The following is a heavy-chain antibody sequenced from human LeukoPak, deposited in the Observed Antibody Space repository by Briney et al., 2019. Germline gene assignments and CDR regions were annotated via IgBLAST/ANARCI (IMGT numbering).Heavy chain of an antibody. D-gene: IGHD3-22*01. CDR1: GFTVSSNY. V-gene: IGHV3-53*01. CDR2: IYSGGST. Sequence: GGSLRLSCAASGFTVSSNYMSWVRQAPGKGLEWVSVIYSGGSTYYADSVKGRFTISRDNSKNTLYLQMNSLRAEDTAVYYCARPDYDSSGYLEYWGQGTLVTVSS. J-gene: IGHJ4*02. CDR3: ARPDYDSSGYLEY.